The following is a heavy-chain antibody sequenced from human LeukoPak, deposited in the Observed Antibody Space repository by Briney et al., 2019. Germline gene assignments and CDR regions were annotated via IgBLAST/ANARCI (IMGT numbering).Heavy chain of an antibody. CDR3: ARESSVGAHKAFDY. J-gene: IGHJ4*02. Sequence: PGGSLRLSXAASGFTFSNYWMHWVRQAPGEGLVWVSRINSDGSSTTYADSVKGRFTISRDNAKNTLYLQMNSLRAEDTAVYYCARESSVGAHKAFDYWGQGTLVTVSS. CDR1: GFTFSNYW. CDR2: INSDGSST. V-gene: IGHV3-74*01. D-gene: IGHD1-26*01.